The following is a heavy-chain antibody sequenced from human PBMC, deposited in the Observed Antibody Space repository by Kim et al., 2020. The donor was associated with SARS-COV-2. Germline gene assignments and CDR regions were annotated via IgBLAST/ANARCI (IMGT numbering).Heavy chain of an antibody. V-gene: IGHV6-1*01. D-gene: IGHD2-8*01. Sequence: SQTLSLTCDISGDSVSSNSAAWNWIRQSPSRGLEWLGRTYYRSKWYNDYALSVRSRIIINPDTSKSQFSLQLTSVTPEDTAVYYCARDLPYCTNTNCYNRWFDPWGQGTVVTVSS. J-gene: IGHJ5*02. CDR3: ARDLPYCTNTNCYNRWFDP. CDR1: GDSVSSNSAA. CDR2: TYYRSKWYN.